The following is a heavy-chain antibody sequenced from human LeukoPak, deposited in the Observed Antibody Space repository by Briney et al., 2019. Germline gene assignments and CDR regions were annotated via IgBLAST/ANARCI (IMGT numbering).Heavy chain of an antibody. Sequence: GGSLRLSCAASGFTFSSYSMNWVRQAPGKGLEWVSSISSSSSYIYYADSVKGRFTISRDNAKNSLYLQMNSLRAEDTAVCYCARDYYDSSGYYPNLYFDYWGQGTLVTVSS. CDR2: ISSSSSYI. D-gene: IGHD3-22*01. CDR3: ARDYYDSSGYYPNLYFDY. V-gene: IGHV3-21*01. CDR1: GFTFSSYS. J-gene: IGHJ4*02.